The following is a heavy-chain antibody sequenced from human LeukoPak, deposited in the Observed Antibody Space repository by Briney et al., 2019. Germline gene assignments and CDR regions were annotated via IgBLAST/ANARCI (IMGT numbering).Heavy chain of an antibody. CDR2: IYTSGST. Sequence: SETLSLTCTVSGSSISSYYWSWIRQPAGKGLEWIGRIYTSGSTNYNPSLKSRVTMSVDTSKNQFSLKVTSVTAADTAVYYCAREGYSDGQPRGYGMDVWGQGTTVTVSS. D-gene: IGHD5-18*01. J-gene: IGHJ6*02. CDR3: AREGYSDGQPRGYGMDV. CDR1: GSSISSYY. V-gene: IGHV4-4*07.